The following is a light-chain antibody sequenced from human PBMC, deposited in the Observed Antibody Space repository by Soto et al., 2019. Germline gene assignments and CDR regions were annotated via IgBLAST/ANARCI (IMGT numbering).Light chain of an antibody. Sequence: QSVLRQPPSVSGAPGQRVTISCTGSSSNIGARYDVHWYQQLPGTAPKLLIYTNSNRPSGVPDRFSGSKSGTSASLAITGLQAEDEADYYCQSYDTSLSVVFGGGTKLTVL. CDR3: QSYDTSLSVV. CDR2: TNS. V-gene: IGLV1-40*01. J-gene: IGLJ2*01. CDR1: SSNIGARYD.